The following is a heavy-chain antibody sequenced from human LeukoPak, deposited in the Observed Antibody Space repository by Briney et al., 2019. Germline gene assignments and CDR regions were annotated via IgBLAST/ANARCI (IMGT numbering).Heavy chain of an antibody. D-gene: IGHD3-9*01. CDR2: INSDGSTT. V-gene: IGHV3-74*01. Sequence: GGSLRLSCAAPGFTLNGYWMHWVRQAPGKGLVWVSRINSDGSTTSYADSVKGRFTISRDNSKNTLYLQMNSLRAEDTALYYCAKDLKYYDILTGYYKGRAFDIWGQGTMVTVSS. CDR3: AKDLKYYDILTGYYKGRAFDI. J-gene: IGHJ3*02. CDR1: GFTLNGYW.